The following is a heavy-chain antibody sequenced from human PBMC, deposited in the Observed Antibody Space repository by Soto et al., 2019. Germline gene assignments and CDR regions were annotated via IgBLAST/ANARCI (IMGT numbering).Heavy chain of an antibody. D-gene: IGHD3-10*01. Sequence: SETLSLTCTVSGGSISSYYWSWIRQPPGKGLEWIGYIYYSGSTNYNPSLKSRVTISVDTSKNQFSLKLSSVTAADTAVYYCARGGGPRFQDSYYYYMDVWGKGTTVTVSS. CDR3: ARGGGPRFQDSYYYYMDV. CDR2: IYYSGST. J-gene: IGHJ6*03. CDR1: GGSISSYY. V-gene: IGHV4-59*01.